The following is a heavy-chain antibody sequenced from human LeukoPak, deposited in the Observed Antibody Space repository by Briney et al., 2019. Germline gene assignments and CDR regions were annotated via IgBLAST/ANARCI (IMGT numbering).Heavy chain of an antibody. J-gene: IGHJ4*02. V-gene: IGHV1-69*06. CDR2: IIPIFGTA. CDR3: ASPLSGWFGFDC. CDR1: GGTFSSYA. D-gene: IGHD2-15*01. Sequence: SVKVSCKASGGTFSSYAISWVRQAPGQGLEWMGGIIPIFGTANYARKFQGRVTITADKSTSTAYMELSSLRSEDTAVYYCASPLSGWFGFDCWGQGTLVTVSS.